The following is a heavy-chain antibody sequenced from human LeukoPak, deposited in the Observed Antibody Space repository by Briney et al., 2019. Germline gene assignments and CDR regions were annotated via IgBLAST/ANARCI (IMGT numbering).Heavy chain of an antibody. CDR3: ARVSYSSGWYGVWFDP. J-gene: IGHJ5*02. V-gene: IGHV4-59*13. CDR2: IYYSGST. D-gene: IGHD6-19*01. Sequence: SETLSLTCTVSGGSISSYYWSWIRQPPGKALEWIGYIYYSGSTNYNPSLKSRVTISVDTSKNQFSLKLSFVTAADTAVYYCARVSYSSGWYGVWFDPWGQGTLVTVSS. CDR1: GGSISSYY.